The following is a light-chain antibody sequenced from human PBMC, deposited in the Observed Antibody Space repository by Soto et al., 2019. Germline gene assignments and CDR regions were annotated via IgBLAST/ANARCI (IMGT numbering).Light chain of an antibody. CDR2: EVN. V-gene: IGLV2-8*01. Sequence: QSALTQPTSASGSPGQSVAISCTGTSSDVGGYNYVSWYQQHPGKAPKLMIYEVNQRPSGVPDRFSGSKSGNTASLTVSGLQDEDEADYYCSSYAGSSNVFGTGTKVTVL. J-gene: IGLJ1*01. CDR3: SSYAGSSNV. CDR1: SSDVGGYNY.